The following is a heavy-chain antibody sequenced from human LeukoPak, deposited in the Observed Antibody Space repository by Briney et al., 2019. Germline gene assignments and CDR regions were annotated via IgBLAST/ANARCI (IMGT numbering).Heavy chain of an antibody. CDR1: GGSISSYY. V-gene: IGHV4-39*01. CDR2: MYYSGST. J-gene: IGHJ6*04. Sequence: SETLSLTCTVSGGSISSYYWGWIRQPPGKGLEWIGSMYYSGSTYYNPSLKSRVTISGDTSKNQFSLKLSSVTAADTAVYYCARLSMLGYCSGGSCSLAMDVWGKGTTVTISS. CDR3: ARLSMLGYCSGGSCSLAMDV. D-gene: IGHD2-15*01.